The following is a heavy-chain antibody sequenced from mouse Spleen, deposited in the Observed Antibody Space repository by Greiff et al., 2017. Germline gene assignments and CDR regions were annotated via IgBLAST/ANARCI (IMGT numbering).Heavy chain of an antibody. CDR1: GYSFTGYF. V-gene: IGHV1-20*01. D-gene: IGHD2-3*01. CDR3: AREGDGYFWYFDV. J-gene: IGHJ1*03. CDR2: INPYNGDT. Sequence: VHVKQSGPELVKPGDSVKISCKASGYSFTGYFMNWVMQSHGKSLEWIGRINPYNGDTFYNQKFKGKATLTVDKSSSTAHMELRSLTSEDSAVYYCAREGDGYFWYFDVWGTGTTVTVSS.